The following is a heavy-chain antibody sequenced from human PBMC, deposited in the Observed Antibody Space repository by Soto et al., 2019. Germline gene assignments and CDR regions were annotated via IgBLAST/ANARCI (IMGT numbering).Heavy chain of an antibody. CDR3: ARGFGTSCYACWFDP. CDR1: GFTFSSYA. Sequence: EVQLLESGGGLVQPGGSLRLSCAASGFTFSSYAMSWVRQAPGKGLEWVSAISGSGSSTYYADSVKGRFTISRDNSKNTVYLQMNSLRAEDTAVYYCARGFGTSCYACWFDPWGQGTLVPVSS. D-gene: IGHD2-2*01. J-gene: IGHJ5*02. CDR2: ISGSGSST. V-gene: IGHV3-23*01.